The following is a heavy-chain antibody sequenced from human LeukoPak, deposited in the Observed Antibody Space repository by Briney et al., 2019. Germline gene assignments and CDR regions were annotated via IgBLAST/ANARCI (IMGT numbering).Heavy chain of an antibody. J-gene: IGHJ4*02. V-gene: IGHV3-48*03. Sequence: PGGSLRLSCAASGFTFSSYEMNWVRQAPGKGLGWGSYISSSGSTIYYADSVKGRFTISRDNAKNSLYLQMNSLRAEDTAVYYCARARARSWYLGYWGQGTLVTVSS. D-gene: IGHD6-13*01. CDR3: ARARARSWYLGY. CDR2: ISSSGSTI. CDR1: GFTFSSYE.